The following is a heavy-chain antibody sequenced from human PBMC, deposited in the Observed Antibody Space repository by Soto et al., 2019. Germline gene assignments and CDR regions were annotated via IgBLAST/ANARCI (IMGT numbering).Heavy chain of an antibody. CDR2: ISSSSSYI. V-gene: IGHV3-21*01. CDR3: ARRGIAELNWLDP. J-gene: IGHJ5*02. Sequence: EVQLVESGGGLVKPGGSLRLSCAASGFTFSSYSRNWVRQAPGKGLEWVSSISSSSSYIYYADSVKGRFTISRDNAKNSLYLQMNSLRAEDTAVYYCARRGIAELNWLDPWGQGTLVTVSS. D-gene: IGHD6-13*01. CDR1: GFTFSSYS.